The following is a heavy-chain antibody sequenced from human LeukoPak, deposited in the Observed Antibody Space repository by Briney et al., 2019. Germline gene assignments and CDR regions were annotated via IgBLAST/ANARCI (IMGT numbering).Heavy chain of an antibody. CDR1: GFTFSDYY. V-gene: IGHV3-11*04. D-gene: IGHD6-6*01. CDR2: ISSSGSTI. Sequence: PGGSLRLSCAASGFTFSDYYMSWIRQAPGKGLEWVSYISSSGSTIYYADSVKGRFTISRDNAKNSLYLQMNSLRAEDTAVYYCARGSSSSSIRRSNPPDYWGQGTLVTVSS. J-gene: IGHJ4*02. CDR3: ARGSSSSSIRRSNPPDY.